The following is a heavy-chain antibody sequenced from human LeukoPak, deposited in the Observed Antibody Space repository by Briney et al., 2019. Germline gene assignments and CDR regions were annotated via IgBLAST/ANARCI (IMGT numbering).Heavy chain of an antibody. D-gene: IGHD2-15*01. CDR1: GCSISSYD. CDR2: IYYSGST. Sequence: SETLSLTCIVSGCSISSYDWRLIRQPPGKGLEWTGYIYYSGSTNYNPSLKSRVTISVDTSKNQFSLKLSSVTAADTAVYYCARVSPYCSGGSCFDYWGQGTLVTVSS. J-gene: IGHJ4*02. CDR3: ARVSPYCSGGSCFDY. V-gene: IGHV4-59*01.